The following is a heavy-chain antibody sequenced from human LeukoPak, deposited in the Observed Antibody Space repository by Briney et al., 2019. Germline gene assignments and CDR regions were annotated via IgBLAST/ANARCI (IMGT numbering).Heavy chain of an antibody. V-gene: IGHV1-69*13. J-gene: IGHJ6*02. CDR1: GGTFSSYA. D-gene: IGHD6-19*01. Sequence: EASVTVSCKASGGTFSSYAISWVRQAPGQGLEWMGGIIPIFGTANYAQKFQGRVTITADESTSTAYMELSSLRSEDTAVYYCARVSYSSGWAYGMDVWGQGTTVTVSS. CDR2: IIPIFGTA. CDR3: ARVSYSSGWAYGMDV.